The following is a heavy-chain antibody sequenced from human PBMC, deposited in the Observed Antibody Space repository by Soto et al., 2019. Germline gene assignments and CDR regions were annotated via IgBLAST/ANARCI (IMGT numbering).Heavy chain of an antibody. V-gene: IGHV4-34*01. CDR3: GPRGAVADPRGY. J-gene: IGHJ4*02. CDR1: GGSFSDFY. Sequence: QVQLQQWGAGLLKPSETLSLTCAVYGGSFSDFYWIWIRQLPGKGLEWIGEINHSGSTNYNPSLKSRVAISVDTSKNPFALTLRSVTAADTAVYYCGPRGAVADPRGYWGQGTLVTVSS. CDR2: INHSGST. D-gene: IGHD6-19*01.